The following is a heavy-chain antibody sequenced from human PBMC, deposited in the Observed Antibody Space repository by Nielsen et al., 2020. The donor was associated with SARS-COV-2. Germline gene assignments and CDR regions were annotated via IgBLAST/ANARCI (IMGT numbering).Heavy chain of an antibody. V-gene: IGHV3-48*02. CDR1: GFAFRTHS. CDR3: VRGEFGDYRISV. CDR2: ISSVGHSI. D-gene: IGHD2-21*02. Sequence: GESLKISCAASGFAFRTHSMNWLRQAPGKGLEWISYISSVGHSIYYADSVKGRFTISRDNAKNSLYLQMNSLRDEDTAVYYCVRGEFGDYRISVWGQGTLVTVSS. J-gene: IGHJ4*02.